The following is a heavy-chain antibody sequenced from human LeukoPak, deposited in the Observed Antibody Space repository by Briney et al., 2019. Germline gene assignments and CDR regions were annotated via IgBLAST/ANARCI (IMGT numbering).Heavy chain of an antibody. V-gene: IGHV4-39*07. CDR2: IYYSGST. CDR1: GGSISISSYY. CDR3: ARLHSSGWSYYYYYMDV. D-gene: IGHD6-19*01. Sequence: SETLSLTCTVSGGSISISSYYWGWVRQPPGKGLVWIGSIYYSGSTYYNPSLKSRVTISVDTSKNQFSLKLTSVTAADTAVYYCARLHSSGWSYYYYYMDVWGKGTTVTISS. J-gene: IGHJ6*03.